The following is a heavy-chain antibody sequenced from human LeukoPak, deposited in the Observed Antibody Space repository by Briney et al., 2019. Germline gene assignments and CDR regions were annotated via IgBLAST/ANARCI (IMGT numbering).Heavy chain of an antibody. Sequence: GGSLRLSCAASGFTFSSYGMSWVRQAPGKGLEWVSVISGSGGSTYYADSVKGRFTISRDNSKNTLYLQMNSLRAEDTAVYYCARGGGGPSYYYYYYMDVWGKGTTVTVSS. CDR2: ISGSGGST. D-gene: IGHD4-23*01. CDR3: ARGGGGPSYYYYYYMDV. J-gene: IGHJ6*03. CDR1: GFTFSSYG. V-gene: IGHV3-23*01.